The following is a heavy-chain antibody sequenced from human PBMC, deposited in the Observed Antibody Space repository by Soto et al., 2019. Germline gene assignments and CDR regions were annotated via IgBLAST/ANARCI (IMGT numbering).Heavy chain of an antibody. CDR1: GFTFSSYA. D-gene: IGHD1-26*01. Sequence: GGSLRLSCAASGFTFSSYAMHWVRQAPGKGLKWVAVISYDGSNKYYADSVKGRFTISRDNSKNTLYLQMNSLRAEDTAVYYCAGSIVGAEAAPFFDYWGQGTLVTVSS. CDR2: ISYDGSNK. V-gene: IGHV3-30-3*01. J-gene: IGHJ4*02. CDR3: AGSIVGAEAAPFFDY.